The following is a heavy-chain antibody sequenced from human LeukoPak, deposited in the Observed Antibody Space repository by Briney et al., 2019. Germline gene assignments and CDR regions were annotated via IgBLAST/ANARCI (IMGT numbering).Heavy chain of an antibody. J-gene: IGHJ5*02. D-gene: IGHD3-3*01. Sequence: GGSLRLSYAASGFTFNSYWMHWVRQAPGKGLVWVSRIDEDGKTIDYADSVKGRFTISRDNAKDTLYLQMSSLRDEDTAVYYCVSDLCGGDDQWGRGTLVTVSS. CDR1: GFTFNSYW. V-gene: IGHV3-74*01. CDR3: VSDLCGGDDQ. CDR2: IDEDGKTI.